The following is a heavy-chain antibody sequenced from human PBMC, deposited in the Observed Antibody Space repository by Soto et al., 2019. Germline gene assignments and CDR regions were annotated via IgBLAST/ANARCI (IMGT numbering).Heavy chain of an antibody. CDR2: VYSTGST. CDR1: GDSITTNGHY. D-gene: IGHD2-8*01. J-gene: IGHJ4*02. V-gene: IGHV4-39*01. Sequence: PSETLSLTCSVSGDSITTNGHYWGWIRQPPGKGLQWIGNVYSTGSTFSHPSLTSRVFISVDTSKNKFSLRLTSVTAADTAVYYCARSHYTYGLLIDYWGPGIMVTVSS. CDR3: ARSHYTYGLLIDY.